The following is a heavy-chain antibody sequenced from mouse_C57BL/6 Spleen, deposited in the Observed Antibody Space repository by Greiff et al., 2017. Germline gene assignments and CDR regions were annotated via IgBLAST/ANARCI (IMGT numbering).Heavy chain of an antibody. Sequence: DVHLVESGGDLVKPGGSLKLSCAASGFTFSSYGMSWVRQTPDKRLEWVATISSGGSYTYYPDSVKGRFTISRDNAKNTLYLQMSSLKSEDTAMYCCARQATAAYYFDYWGQGTTLTVSS. CDR2: ISSGGSYT. D-gene: IGHD1-2*01. V-gene: IGHV5-6*01. CDR3: ARQATAAYYFDY. CDR1: GFTFSSYG. J-gene: IGHJ2*01.